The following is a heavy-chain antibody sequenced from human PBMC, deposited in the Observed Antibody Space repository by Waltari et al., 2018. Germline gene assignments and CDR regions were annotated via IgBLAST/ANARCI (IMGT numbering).Heavy chain of an antibody. D-gene: IGHD3-22*01. CDR1: GYTFTGYY. V-gene: IGHV1-2*02. CDR3: TRDGVRAGIVDQ. CDR2: SDPHSGGT. J-gene: IGHJ4*02. Sequence: QVQLVQSGAEVKKPGASVKVSCKASGYTFTGYYMHWVRQAPGQGLEWMGWSDPHSGGTNDAQKCQGRVTMTRDMSISTGYMELSRLTSDDTAVYFCTRDGVRAGIVDQWGQGTLVTVSS.